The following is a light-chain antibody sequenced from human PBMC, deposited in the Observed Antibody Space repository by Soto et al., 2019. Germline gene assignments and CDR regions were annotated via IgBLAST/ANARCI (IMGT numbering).Light chain of an antibody. CDR2: GVN. CDR3: CSYAGISTFYV. J-gene: IGLJ1*01. CDR1: SSDVGSYNL. Sequence: QSVLTQPASVSGSPGQSITISCTGTSSDVGSYNLVSWYQQHPGKSPYLMIYGVNKRPSGVSNRFSCSKSGNTASLTISGLQAEDEADYYCCSYAGISTFYVFGTGTKVTVL. V-gene: IGLV2-23*02.